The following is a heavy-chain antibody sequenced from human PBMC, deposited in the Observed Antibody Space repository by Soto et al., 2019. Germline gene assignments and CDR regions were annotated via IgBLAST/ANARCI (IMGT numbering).Heavy chain of an antibody. CDR2: IWYDGSNK. J-gene: IGHJ4*02. Sequence: QVQLVESGGGVVQPGRSLRLSCAASGFTFSSYGMHWVRQAPRKGLEWVAVIWYDGSNKYYADYVEGRLTLSSDNSKNTLYLQMNRLRAEDTDVYYCARDYDSRGYPRYYFDYWGQGTLVTVSS. CDR1: GFTFSSYG. CDR3: ARDYDSRGYPRYYFDY. V-gene: IGHV3-33*01. D-gene: IGHD3-22*01.